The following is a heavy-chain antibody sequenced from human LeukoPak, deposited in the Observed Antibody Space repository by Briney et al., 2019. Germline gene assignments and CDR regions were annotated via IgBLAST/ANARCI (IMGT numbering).Heavy chain of an antibody. CDR1: GYSISSGYY. CDR2: IYHSGYT. Sequence: SETLSLTCNVSGYSISSGYYWAWIRQAPGKGLEWIGSIYHSGYTHYNPSLKGRVTISADTSKNDFSLKLSSVAAADTAIYYCARDLNPTHYFDYWGQGTLVTVSS. V-gene: IGHV4-38-2*02. CDR3: ARDLNPTHYFDY. J-gene: IGHJ4*02.